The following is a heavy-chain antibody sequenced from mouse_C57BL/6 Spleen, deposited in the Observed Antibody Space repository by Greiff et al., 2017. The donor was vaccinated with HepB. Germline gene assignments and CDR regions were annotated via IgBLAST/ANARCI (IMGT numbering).Heavy chain of an antibody. CDR1: GFTFSSYA. CDR2: ISDGGSYT. Sequence: EVQRVESGGGLVKPGGSLKLSCAASGFTFSSYAMSWVRQTPEKRLEWVATISDGGSYTYYPDNVKGRFTISRDNAKNNLYLQMSHLKSEDTAMYYCARDRDLYYGNDYYAMDYWGQGTSVTVSS. V-gene: IGHV5-4*01. CDR3: ARDRDLYYGNDYYAMDY. J-gene: IGHJ4*01. D-gene: IGHD2-1*01.